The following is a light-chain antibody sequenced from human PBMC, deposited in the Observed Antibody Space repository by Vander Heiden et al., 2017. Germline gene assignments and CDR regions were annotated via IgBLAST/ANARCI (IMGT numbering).Light chain of an antibody. J-gene: IGLJ2*01. Sequence: QSALTQPASLSWSPGQSPTIPCTGTSSDVGSYKYVSWYQQHPGKAPQLMSYDVSNRPSGVSTRFSGSKSGNTASLTISGLQAEDEADYYCCSYTSGSTWVFGGGTKLTVL. CDR3: CSYTSGSTWV. CDR2: DVS. CDR1: SSDVGSYKY. V-gene: IGLV2-14*03.